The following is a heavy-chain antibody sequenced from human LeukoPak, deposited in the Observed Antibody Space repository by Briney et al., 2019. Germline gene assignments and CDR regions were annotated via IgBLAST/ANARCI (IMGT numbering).Heavy chain of an antibody. D-gene: IGHD2-2*01. J-gene: IGHJ4*02. CDR2: ISGSGGST. V-gene: IGHV3-23*01. CDR3: AKTDIVVRPAPYYFDY. CDR1: GFTFSSYA. Sequence: PGGSLRLSCAASGFTFSSYAMSWVRQAPGKGLEWVSVISGSGGSTYYADSVKGRFTISRDNAKNTLYLQMNSLRAEDTAVSYCAKTDIVVRPAPYYFDYWGQGTLVTVSS.